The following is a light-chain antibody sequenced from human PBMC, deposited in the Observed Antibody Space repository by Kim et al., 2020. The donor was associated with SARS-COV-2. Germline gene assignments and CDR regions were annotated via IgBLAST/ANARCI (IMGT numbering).Light chain of an antibody. CDR1: QSISRN. V-gene: IGKV3-15*01. Sequence: SVSPGERVTLSCRASQSISRNLDWYQQRPGQAPRLLIYDASTTATGVPVRFSGSGSGTEFTLTISSLQSEDFAVYYCQQYNDWLSFGGGTKVDIK. CDR2: DAS. J-gene: IGKJ4*01. CDR3: QQYNDWLS.